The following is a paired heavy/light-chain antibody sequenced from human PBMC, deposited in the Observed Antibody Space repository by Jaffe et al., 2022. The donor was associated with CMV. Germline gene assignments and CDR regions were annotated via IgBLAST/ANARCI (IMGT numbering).Light chain of an antibody. CDR3: QSYDNSLSISVL. Sequence: QSVLTQPPSVSGAPGQRVTISCTGSNSNIGGGYDVHWYQQFPGTAPKLLIYRNSNRPSGVPDRFSGSKSGTSASLAITGLQAEDEADYFCQSYDNSLSISVLFGGGTKLTLL. CDR2: RNS. J-gene: IGLJ2*01. CDR1: NSNIGGGYD. V-gene: IGLV1-40*01.
Heavy chain of an antibody. Sequence: EVRLVETGGGLIQPGGSLRLSCAASGFTVSDTYMIWVRQGPGKGLEWVSLIYSGGSTYLADSVKGRFTISRDNSKNTLYLQMNSLRGEDTAIYYCAKGEFSSYDEYYFDSWGQGTLVTVSS. V-gene: IGHV3-53*02. CDR2: IYSGGST. CDR1: GFTVSDTY. CDR3: AKGEFSSYDEYYFDS. J-gene: IGHJ4*02. D-gene: IGHD5-12*01.